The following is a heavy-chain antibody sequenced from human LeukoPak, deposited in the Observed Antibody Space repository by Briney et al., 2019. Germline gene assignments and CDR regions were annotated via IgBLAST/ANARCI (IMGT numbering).Heavy chain of an antibody. J-gene: IGHJ4*02. CDR3: AKERELGYSYGRDDY. V-gene: IGHV3-23*01. D-gene: IGHD5-18*01. CDR1: GFTFSSYA. Sequence: PGGSLRLSCAASGFTFSSYAMSWVRQAPGKGLEWVSGISSSGDRTYYADSVKGRFTISRDNFKNTLYLQMNSLRAEDTAVYYCAKERELGYSYGRDDYWGQGTLVTVSS. CDR2: ISSSGDRT.